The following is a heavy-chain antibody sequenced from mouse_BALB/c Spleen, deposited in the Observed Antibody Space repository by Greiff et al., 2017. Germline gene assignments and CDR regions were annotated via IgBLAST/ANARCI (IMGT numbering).Heavy chain of an antibody. V-gene: IGHV10-1*02. D-gene: IGHD3-2*01. J-gene: IGHJ3*01. Sequence: EVQLVESGGGLVQPKGSLKLSCAASGFTFNTYAMNWVRQAPGKGLEWVARIRSKSNNYATYYADSVKDRFTISRDDSQSMLYLQMNNLKTEDTAMYYCVSSDSSGYEFAYWDQGTLVTVSA. CDR2: IRSKSNNYAT. CDR1: GFTFNTYA. CDR3: VSSDSSGYEFAY.